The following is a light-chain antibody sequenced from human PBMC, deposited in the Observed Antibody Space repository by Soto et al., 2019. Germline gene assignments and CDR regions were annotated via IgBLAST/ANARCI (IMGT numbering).Light chain of an antibody. CDR2: WAS. V-gene: IGKV4-1*01. CDR1: QSVLYSSNNRYY. J-gene: IGKJ1*01. Sequence: DIVMTQSPDSLAVSLGERATINCKSSQSVLYSSNNRYYLAWYQQKPGQPPKLLIYWASTRESGVPDRFSGSGSGTDFTLTISSLQAEDVAVYSCQQYYSTPRTFGQGTKVEIK. CDR3: QQYYSTPRT.